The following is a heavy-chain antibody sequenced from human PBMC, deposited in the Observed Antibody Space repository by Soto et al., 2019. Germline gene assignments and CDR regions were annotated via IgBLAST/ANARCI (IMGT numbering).Heavy chain of an antibody. CDR2: IIPIFGTA. D-gene: IGHD3-10*01. V-gene: IGHV1-69*06. CDR3: ARESYGSGSYYLDGMDV. J-gene: IGHJ6*02. CDR1: GGTFSSYA. Sequence: QVQLVQSGAEVKKPGSSVKVSCKASGGTFSSYAISWVRQAPGQGLEWMGGIIPIFGTANYAQKFQGRVTITADKSTSTAYMELSSLRAEDTAVYYCARESYGSGSYYLDGMDVWGQGTTVTVSS.